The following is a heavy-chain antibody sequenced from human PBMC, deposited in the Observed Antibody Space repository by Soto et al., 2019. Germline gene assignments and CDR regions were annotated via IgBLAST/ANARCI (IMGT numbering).Heavy chain of an antibody. CDR3: VRSSSGCFDH. D-gene: IGHD5-18*01. CDR2: VNYDGTSA. V-gene: IGHV3-74*01. CDR1: GFTLSHYW. Sequence: EVQLLESGGGLVQPGGTLTLSCAASGFTLSHYWMHWVRQAPGRGLVWVSRVNYDGTSAHYADSVKGRFTISRDNAKNTLYIQMSTLGAEYTARYYCVRSSSGCFDHWGQGAVVTVSS. J-gene: IGHJ4*02.